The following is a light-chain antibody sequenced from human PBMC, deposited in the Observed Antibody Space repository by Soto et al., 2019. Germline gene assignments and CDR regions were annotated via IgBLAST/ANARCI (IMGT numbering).Light chain of an antibody. Sequence: DIVMTQSPDSLAVSLGERATINCKSSQSVLYSSNNKNYSAWYQQKPGQPPKLLIYWASTRESGVPDRFSGSGSGTDFTLTISSLQAEDVAVYYCQQYFSTPLTFGGGTQVEIK. CDR2: WAS. J-gene: IGKJ4*01. V-gene: IGKV4-1*01. CDR1: QSVLYSSNNKNY. CDR3: QQYFSTPLT.